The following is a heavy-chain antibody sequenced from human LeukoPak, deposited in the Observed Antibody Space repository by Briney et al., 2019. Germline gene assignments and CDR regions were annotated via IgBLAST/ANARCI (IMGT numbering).Heavy chain of an antibody. CDR1: GFIVSNNY. V-gene: IGHV3-53*01. CDR3: ARDLYHPQQKLRPDY. Sequence: PGGSLRLSCAASGFIVSNNYMSWVRQAPGKGLEWVSIIYSGGSTYYADSVKGRFTISRDNSKNTLYLQMNSLRAEDTAVYYCARDLYHPQQKLRPDYWGQGTLVTVSS. D-gene: IGHD1-14*01. J-gene: IGHJ4*02. CDR2: IYSGGST.